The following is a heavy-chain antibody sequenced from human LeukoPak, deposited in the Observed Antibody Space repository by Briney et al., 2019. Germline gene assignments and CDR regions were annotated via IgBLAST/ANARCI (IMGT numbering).Heavy chain of an antibody. D-gene: IGHD5-12*01. V-gene: IGHV3-21*01. CDR3: ARVEGYSGYHDY. J-gene: IGHJ4*02. CDR1: GFTFSSYR. Sequence: GGSLRLSCAASGFTFSSYRMNWVRQAPGKGLEWVSSISSSSSYIYYADSVKGRFTISRDNAKNSLYLQMNSLRAEDTAVYYCARVEGYSGYHDYWGQGTLVTVSS. CDR2: ISSSSSYI.